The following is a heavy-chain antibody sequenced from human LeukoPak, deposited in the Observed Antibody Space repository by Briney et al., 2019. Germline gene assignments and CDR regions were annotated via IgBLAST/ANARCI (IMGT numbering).Heavy chain of an antibody. J-gene: IGHJ3*02. CDR2: IYSSGNS. Sequence: PSETLSLTCTVSGGSISSYYWSWIRQSAGKGLEWIGRIYSSGNSNYNPSLKGRVTMSVDTSKNQFSLKLTSVTAADTAVYYCARDWIVVAESLNSDAFDIWGLGTMVTVSS. CDR3: ARDWIVVAESLNSDAFDI. CDR1: GGSISSYY. V-gene: IGHV4-4*07. D-gene: IGHD3-22*01.